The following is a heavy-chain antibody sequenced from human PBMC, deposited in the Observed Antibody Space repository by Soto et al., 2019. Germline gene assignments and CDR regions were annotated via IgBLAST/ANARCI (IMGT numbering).Heavy chain of an antibody. Sequence: QVQLQESGPGLVKPSQTLSLTCTVSGGSINSVGYYWGWIRQNPEKGLEWIGYISYSGSIYYNPSLRSRVTMSVDTSKNQISLKLSAVTAAYTAVYYCAREGAASGKVHYRFESWGQGTMVTFSS. CDR2: ISYSGSI. CDR3: AREGAASGKVHYRFES. V-gene: IGHV4-31*03. J-gene: IGHJ4*02. CDR1: GGSINSVGYY. D-gene: IGHD1-26*01.